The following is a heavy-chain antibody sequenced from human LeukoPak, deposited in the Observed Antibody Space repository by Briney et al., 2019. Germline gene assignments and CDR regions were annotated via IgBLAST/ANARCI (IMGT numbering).Heavy chain of an antibody. Sequence: GGSLRLSCAASGFTFSSYAMGWVRQAPGKGLEWVSAISGSGGSTYYADSVKGRFTISRDNSKNTLYLQMNSLRAEDTAVYYCAREKTYYDFWSGYYPNAFDIWGQGTMVTVSS. CDR1: GFTFSSYA. V-gene: IGHV3-23*01. CDR3: AREKTYYDFWSGYYPNAFDI. J-gene: IGHJ3*02. D-gene: IGHD3-3*01. CDR2: ISGSGGST.